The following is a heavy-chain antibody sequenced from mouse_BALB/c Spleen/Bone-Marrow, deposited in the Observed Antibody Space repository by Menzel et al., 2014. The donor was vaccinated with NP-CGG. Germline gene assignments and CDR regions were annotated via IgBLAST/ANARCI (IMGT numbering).Heavy chain of an antibody. D-gene: IGHD4-1*01. CDR1: GFTFSSFG. J-gene: IGHJ2*01. V-gene: IGHV5-17*02. CDR2: ISSGSSTI. Sequence: VQLKDSGGGLVQPGGSRKLSCAASGFTFSSFGMHWVRQAPEKGLEWVAYISSGSSTIYYADTVKGRFTISRDNPKNTLFLQMTSLRSEDTAMYYCASDWAYYFDYWGQGTTLTVSS. CDR3: ASDWAYYFDY.